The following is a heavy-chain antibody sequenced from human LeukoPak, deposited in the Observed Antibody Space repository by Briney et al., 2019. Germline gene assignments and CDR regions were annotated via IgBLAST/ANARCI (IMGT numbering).Heavy chain of an antibody. V-gene: IGHV3-21*04. D-gene: IGHD3-9*01. J-gene: IGHJ4*02. CDR1: GFTFRSYS. CDR2: ISSSSSYI. Sequence: GGSLRLSCAASGFTFRSYSMNWVRQGPGKGLEWGSSISSSSSYIYYADSVKGRLTISRDNAKNSLYLPMNTLRAEDTAVYYCARDERWSTNSPTPELRYFEGVDYWGQGTLVTVSS. CDR3: ARDERWSTNSPTPELRYFEGVDY.